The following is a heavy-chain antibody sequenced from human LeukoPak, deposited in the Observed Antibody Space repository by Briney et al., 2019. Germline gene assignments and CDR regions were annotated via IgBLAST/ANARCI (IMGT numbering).Heavy chain of an antibody. CDR2: IYNGDST. J-gene: IGHJ4*02. Sequence: PGGSLRLSCAASRFTLSSDYMSWVRQAPGQGLEWVSVIYNGDSTTYADLVRGRSTISRANSNNTLYLRMNILCAEDTAVYYCPRVSSTWGGRYFDYWGQGTLVTVSS. CDR3: PRVSSTWGGRYFDY. V-gene: IGHV3-53*01. D-gene: IGHD6-13*01. CDR1: RFTLSSDY.